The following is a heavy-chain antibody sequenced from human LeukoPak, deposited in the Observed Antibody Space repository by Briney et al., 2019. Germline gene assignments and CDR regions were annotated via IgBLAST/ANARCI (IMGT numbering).Heavy chain of an antibody. V-gene: IGHV4-61*02. CDR2: IYTSGST. Sequence: SQTLSLTRTVSGGSVNSGNYYWTWLRQPAGKGLEWIGRIYTSGSTNYNPSLKSRVTISIDASKNQFSLRLSSVTAADTAVYYCTRGGELMNFWGQGTLVTVSS. J-gene: IGHJ4*02. CDR3: TRGGELMNF. D-gene: IGHD1-26*01. CDR1: GGSVNSGNYY.